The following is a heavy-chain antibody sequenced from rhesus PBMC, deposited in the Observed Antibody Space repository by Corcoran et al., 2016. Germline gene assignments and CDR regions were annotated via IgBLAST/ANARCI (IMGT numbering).Heavy chain of an antibody. V-gene: IGHV4-93*01. J-gene: IGHJ5-2*02. CDR2: IYGSGGRT. CDR1: GGSISSSNW. D-gene: IGHD2-15*01. Sequence: QVQLQESGPAVVKPSETLSLTCAVSGGSISSSNWWSWIRQYPGKGLEWRGGIYGSGGRTEYNPSLKRRDTISKDTTRNQFSLKLSSVTAADTAVYYCARETWSRSLDVWGRGVLVTVSS. CDR3: ARETWSRSLDV.